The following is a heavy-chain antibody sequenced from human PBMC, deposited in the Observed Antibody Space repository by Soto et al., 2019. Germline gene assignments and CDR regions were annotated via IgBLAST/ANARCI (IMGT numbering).Heavy chain of an antibody. CDR2: IIPIFGTA. CDR1: GGTFSSYA. D-gene: IGHD3-10*01. V-gene: IGHV1-69*01. CDR3: ASAGDYYGSGSYIGWFDP. Sequence: QVQLVQSGAEVKKPGSSVKVSCKASGGTFSSYAISWVRQAPGQGLEWMGGIIPIFGTANYAQKLQGIITITADESTSTAYMELSSLRAEATALYYCASAGDYYGSGSYIGWFDPWGQGTLVTVSS. J-gene: IGHJ5*02.